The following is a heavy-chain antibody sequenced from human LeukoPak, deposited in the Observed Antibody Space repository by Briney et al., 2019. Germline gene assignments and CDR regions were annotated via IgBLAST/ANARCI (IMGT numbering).Heavy chain of an antibody. CDR1: GYSFTSYW. Sequence: GESLKISCKGSGYSFTSYWIGWVRQMPGKGLEWMGIIYPGDSDTRYTPSFQGQVTISADKSISTAYLQWSSLKASDTAMYYCARHARSRDGYNYRFDYWGQGTLVTVSS. CDR2: IYPGDSDT. D-gene: IGHD5-12*01. J-gene: IGHJ4*02. CDR3: ARHARSRDGYNYRFDY. V-gene: IGHV5-51*01.